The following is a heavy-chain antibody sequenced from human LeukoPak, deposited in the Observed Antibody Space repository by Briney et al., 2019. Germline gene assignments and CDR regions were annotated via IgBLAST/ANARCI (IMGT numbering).Heavy chain of an antibody. CDR1: GVSITGISYY. V-gene: IGHV4-39*02. CDR3: ANGAKFDP. Sequence: SETLSLTCSVSGVSITGISYYWGWIRQPPGKGLEWIGSIYYSVSASYNPSLKSRVTISVDTSKNHFSLELKSLTVADTAVYYCANGAKFDPWGPGTLVTVSS. D-gene: IGHD5-24*01. CDR2: IYYSVSA. J-gene: IGHJ5*02.